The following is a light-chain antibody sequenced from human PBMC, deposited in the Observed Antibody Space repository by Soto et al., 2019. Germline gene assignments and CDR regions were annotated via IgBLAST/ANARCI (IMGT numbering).Light chain of an antibody. CDR2: NAS. V-gene: IGKV1-5*03. J-gene: IGKJ1*01. Sequence: DILMTQSPSTLSASVGDRVTITCRASQSISSWLAWYQQKPGKAPKLLIYNASSIESGVPSRFSGSGSGTDFTLTISSMQPDDFATYYCQQYNNYWAFGQGTRVEIK. CDR3: QQYNNYWA. CDR1: QSISSW.